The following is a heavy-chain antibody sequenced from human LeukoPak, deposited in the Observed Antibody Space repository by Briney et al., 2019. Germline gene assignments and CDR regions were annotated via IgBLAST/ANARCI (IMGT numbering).Heavy chain of an antibody. CDR3: ARARYYYGSGSYSLDY. CDR1: GASVSSSDYY. Sequence: SETLSLTCTVSGASVSSSDYYWGWIRQPPRKGLEWIGSIYYSGSTFYNPSLKSRVTISVDTSKNQFSLKLSSVTAADTAVYYCARARYYYGSGSYSLDYWGQGTLVTVSS. D-gene: IGHD3-10*01. J-gene: IGHJ4*02. CDR2: IYYSGST. V-gene: IGHV4-39*07.